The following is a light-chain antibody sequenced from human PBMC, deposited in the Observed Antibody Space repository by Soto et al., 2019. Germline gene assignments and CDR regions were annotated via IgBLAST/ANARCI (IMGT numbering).Light chain of an antibody. CDR3: YSYTSSNTWV. CDR1: SSDVGAYNY. J-gene: IGLJ2*01. V-gene: IGLV2-14*01. CDR2: EVT. Sequence: QSALTQPASVSGSPGQSITISCTGTSSDVGAYNYVSWYQLPPGQAPKLMIYEVTNRPSGVSHRFSGSKSGNTSSLTISGLQAEDEADYYCYSYTSSNTWVFGGGTQLTVL.